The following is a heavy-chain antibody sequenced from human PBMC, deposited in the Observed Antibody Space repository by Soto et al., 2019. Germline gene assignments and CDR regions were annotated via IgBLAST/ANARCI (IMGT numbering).Heavy chain of an antibody. Sequence: QVHLVQSGAEVKKPGSSVKVSCKASGGTFSNYTVSWVRQAPGQGLEWMGRTIPILGVGNYAQKFKGRVTITADKSTSTAYMELSSLRSEDTAVYYCAITWGQDWFDPWGQGTLVTVSS. CDR3: AITWGQDWFDP. V-gene: IGHV1-69*02. D-gene: IGHD1-20*01. J-gene: IGHJ5*02. CDR2: TIPILGVG. CDR1: GGTFSNYT.